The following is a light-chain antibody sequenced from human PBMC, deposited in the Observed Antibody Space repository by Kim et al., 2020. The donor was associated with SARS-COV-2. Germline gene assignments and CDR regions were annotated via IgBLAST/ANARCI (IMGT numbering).Light chain of an antibody. J-gene: IGKJ4*01. V-gene: IGKV3-20*01. CDR1: QSVSSSY. CDR2: GAS. CDR3: QQYGSSPLT. Sequence: EIVLTQSPGTLSLSPGERATLSCRASQSVSSSYLAWYQQKPGQAPRLLIYGASSRATGIPDRFSGSGSGTDFTLTISRLEPEDFAVYYCQQYGSSPLTFGGGTKLKI.